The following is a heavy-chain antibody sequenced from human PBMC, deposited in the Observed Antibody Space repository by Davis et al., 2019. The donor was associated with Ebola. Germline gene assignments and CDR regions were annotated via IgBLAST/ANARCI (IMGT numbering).Heavy chain of an antibody. CDR2: IYYSGST. D-gene: IGHD2-2*01. V-gene: IGHV4-61*01. CDR3: ARLNCSSTSCYFGMDV. CDR1: GGSISSSSYY. J-gene: IGHJ6*02. Sequence: SETLSLTCTVSGGSISSSSYYWSWIRQPPGKGLEWIGYIYYSGSTNYNPSLKSRVTISVDTSKNQFSLKLSSVTAADTAVYYCARLNCSSTSCYFGMDVWGQGTTVTVSS.